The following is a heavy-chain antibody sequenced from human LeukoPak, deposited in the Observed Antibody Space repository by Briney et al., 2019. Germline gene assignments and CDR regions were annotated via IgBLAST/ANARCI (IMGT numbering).Heavy chain of an antibody. V-gene: IGHV1-8*01. Sequence: ASVKVSCKASGYTFTSYDINWVRQATGQGLEWMGWMNPNSGNTGYAQKFQGRVTMTRNTSVSTAYMELSSLRSEDTAVYYCARVGFPYSSGWSYIWGQGTMVTVSS. CDR3: ARVGFPYSSGWSYI. CDR1: GYTFTSYD. J-gene: IGHJ3*02. D-gene: IGHD6-19*01. CDR2: MNPNSGNT.